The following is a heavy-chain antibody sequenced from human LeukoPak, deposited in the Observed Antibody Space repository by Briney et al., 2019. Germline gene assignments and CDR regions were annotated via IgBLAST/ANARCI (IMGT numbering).Heavy chain of an antibody. CDR2: IYSGGST. J-gene: IGHJ4*02. V-gene: IGHV3-66*02. Sequence: GGSLRLSCAASGFTVSSNYMSWVRQAPGKGLEWVSVIYSGGSTYYADSVKGRFTISRDNSKNTLYLQMNSLRAEDTAVYYCARTRWLQFPYDYWGQGTLVTVSS. CDR3: ARTRWLQFPYDY. CDR1: GFTVSSNY. D-gene: IGHD5-24*01.